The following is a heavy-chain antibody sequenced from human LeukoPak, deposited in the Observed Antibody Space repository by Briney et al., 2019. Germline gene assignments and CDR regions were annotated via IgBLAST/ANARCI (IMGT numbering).Heavy chain of an antibody. D-gene: IGHD3-9*01. CDR1: GGSISSGDYY. CDR3: ARAYDILTGYKYNWFDP. V-gene: IGHV4-30-4*01. J-gene: IGHJ5*02. Sequence: SETLSLTCTVSGGSISSGDYYWSWIRQPPGKGLEWIGYIYYSGSTYYNPSLKSRVTISVDTSKNQFSLKLSSVTAADTAVYYCARAYDILTGYKYNWFDPWGQGTLVTVSS. CDR2: IYYSGST.